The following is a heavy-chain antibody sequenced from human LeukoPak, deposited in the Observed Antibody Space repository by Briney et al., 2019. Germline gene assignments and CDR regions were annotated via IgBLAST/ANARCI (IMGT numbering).Heavy chain of an antibody. CDR3: AGALAYYDILTGYYSGNWFDP. CDR1: GLTFSDYY. Sequence: KTGGSLRLSCAASGLTFSDYYMSWIRQAPGKGLEWVSYISSSGSTIYYADSVKGRFTISRDNAKNSLYLQMNSLRAEDTAVYYCAGALAYYDILTGYYSGNWFDPWGQGTLVTVSS. D-gene: IGHD3-9*01. V-gene: IGHV3-11*01. J-gene: IGHJ5*02. CDR2: ISSSGSTI.